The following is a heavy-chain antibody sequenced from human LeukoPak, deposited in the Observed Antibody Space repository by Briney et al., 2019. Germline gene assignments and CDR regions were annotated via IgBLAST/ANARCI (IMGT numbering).Heavy chain of an antibody. CDR3: AKVIAHLSYAMDV. CDR2: ISRDSRVT. V-gene: IGHV3-9*01. D-gene: IGHD2-15*01. Sequence: GGSLRLSCAASGFTFDDYAMHWVRQPPGKGLEWVAGISRDSRVTGYADSVKGRFTISRDSGEKFVNLQMNSLRTEDTALYYCAKVIAHLSYAMDVWGQGTTVTVSS. CDR1: GFTFDDYA. J-gene: IGHJ6*02.